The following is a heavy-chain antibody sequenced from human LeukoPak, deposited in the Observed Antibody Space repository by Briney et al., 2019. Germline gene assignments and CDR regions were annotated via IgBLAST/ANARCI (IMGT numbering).Heavy chain of an antibody. J-gene: IGHJ4*02. CDR3: ARDSSPTQLWFRGTFDY. V-gene: IGHV3-48*01. Sequence: PGGSLRLSCAVSGFTFSSYGMHWVRQAPRKGLEWISYISSSSLSTYYAESVKGRFTISRDNARNSLYLHMNSLRAEDTAMYYCARDSSPTQLWFRGTFDYWGLGVLVTVSS. CDR1: GFTFSSYG. D-gene: IGHD5-18*01. CDR2: ISSSSLST.